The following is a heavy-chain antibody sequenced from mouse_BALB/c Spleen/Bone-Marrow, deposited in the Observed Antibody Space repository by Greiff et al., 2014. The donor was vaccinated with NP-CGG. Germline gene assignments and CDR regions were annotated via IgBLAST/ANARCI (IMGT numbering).Heavy chain of an antibody. CDR1: GFNIKDTY. J-gene: IGHJ3*01. Sequence: VQLQQPGAELVKPGASVKLSCTASGFNIKDTYMHWVKQRPEQGLEWIGRIDPANGNTKYDPKFQGKATITADTSSNTAYLQLSSLTPEDTAVYYCAAYYYGSSQFAYWGQGTLVTVSA. D-gene: IGHD1-1*01. V-gene: IGHV14-3*02. CDR2: IDPANGNT. CDR3: AAYYYGSSQFAY.